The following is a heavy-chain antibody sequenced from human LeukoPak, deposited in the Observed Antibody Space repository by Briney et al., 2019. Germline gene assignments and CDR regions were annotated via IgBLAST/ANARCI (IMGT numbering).Heavy chain of an antibody. Sequence: PSETLSLTCTVSGGSISSYYWSWIRQPPGKGLEWIGHIYYSGSTNYNSSLKSRVTISVDTSKNQFSLKLSSVTAADTAVYYCARWSGSVTARNYYYYMDVWGEGTTVTASS. D-gene: IGHD6-6*01. CDR1: GGSISSYY. CDR3: ARWSGSVTARNYYYYMDV. J-gene: IGHJ6*03. V-gene: IGHV4-59*01. CDR2: IYYSGST.